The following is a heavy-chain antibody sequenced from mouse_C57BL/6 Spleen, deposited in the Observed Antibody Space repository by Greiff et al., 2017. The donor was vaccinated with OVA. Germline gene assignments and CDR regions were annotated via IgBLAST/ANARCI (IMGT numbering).Heavy chain of an antibody. CDR1: GYAFSSYW. D-gene: IGHD4-1*01. CDR3: ARGDWDRGYFDY. Sequence: QVQLKESGAELVKPGASVKISCKASGYAFSSYWMNWVKQRPGKGLEWIGQIYPGDGDTNYNGKFKGKATLTADKSSSTAYMQLSSLTSEDSAVYFCARGDWDRGYFDYWGQGTTLTVSS. CDR2: IYPGDGDT. V-gene: IGHV1-80*01. J-gene: IGHJ2*01.